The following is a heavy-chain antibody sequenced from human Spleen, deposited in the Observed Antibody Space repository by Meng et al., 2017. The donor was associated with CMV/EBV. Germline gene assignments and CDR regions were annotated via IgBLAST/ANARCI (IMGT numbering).Heavy chain of an antibody. J-gene: IGHJ4*02. CDR1: GFTFSSYA. CDR3: ARGSSGYPFDY. V-gene: IGHV3-64*01. CDR2: ISSNGGST. D-gene: IGHD3-22*01. Sequence: EVRLVESGGGLVQPGGSLRLSCAASGFTFSSYAMHWVRQAPGKGLEYVSAISSNGGSTYYANSVKGRFTISRDNSKNTLYLQMGSLRAEDMAVYYCARGSSGYPFDYWGQGTLVTVSS.